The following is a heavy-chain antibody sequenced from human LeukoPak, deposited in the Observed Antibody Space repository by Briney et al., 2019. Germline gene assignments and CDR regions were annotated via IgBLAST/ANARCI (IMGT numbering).Heavy chain of an antibody. Sequence: ASVKVSCKAPGDTFGSYAISWVRQAHGQGLEWMGRTIPILGIAKYAQKFQGRLTITADTSTSTAYMQLTNLRPDDTAVYYCAKERRFGDPAVDYWGQGTQVTVSS. CDR2: TIPILGIA. CDR1: GDTFGSYA. CDR3: AKERRFGDPAVDY. J-gene: IGHJ4*02. D-gene: IGHD3-10*01. V-gene: IGHV1-69*04.